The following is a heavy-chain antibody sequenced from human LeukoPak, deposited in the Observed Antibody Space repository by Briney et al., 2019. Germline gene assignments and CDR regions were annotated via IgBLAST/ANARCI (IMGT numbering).Heavy chain of an antibody. Sequence: ASVKVSCKASGYTFASYGISWVRQAPGQGLEWMGWISTYNGDTNYAQKLQGRVTMTTDTSTNTAYMELRSLRSDDTAVYYCAREGLGELTLDYWGQGTQVTVSS. CDR2: ISTYNGDT. J-gene: IGHJ4*02. CDR1: GYTFASYG. CDR3: AREGLGELTLDY. D-gene: IGHD3-16*01. V-gene: IGHV1-18*01.